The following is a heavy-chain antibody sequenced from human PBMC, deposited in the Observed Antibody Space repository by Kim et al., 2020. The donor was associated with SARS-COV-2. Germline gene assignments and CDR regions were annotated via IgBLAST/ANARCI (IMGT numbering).Heavy chain of an antibody. D-gene: IGHD4-17*01. CDR3: ARSDYGGNSGYFDY. Sequence: PSLQSQVTISADKSISTAYLQWSSLKASDTAMYYCARSDYGGNSGYFDYWGQGTLVTVSS. V-gene: IGHV5-51*01. J-gene: IGHJ4*02.